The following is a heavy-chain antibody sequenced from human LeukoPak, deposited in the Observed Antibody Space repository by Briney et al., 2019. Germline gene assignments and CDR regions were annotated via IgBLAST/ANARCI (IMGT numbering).Heavy chain of an antibody. V-gene: IGHV3-23*01. CDR1: GFTFSSYA. CDR2: ISGSGGGT. D-gene: IGHD2-15*01. CDR3: AKDTLGYCSGGICYNY. J-gene: IGHJ4*02. Sequence: TGGSLSLSCAASGFTFSSYAMTWVRQAPGKGLEWVSGISGSGGGTYYTDSVKGRFTTSRDNSKNTLYLQMNSLRAEDTAVYYCAKDTLGYCSGGICYNYWGQGTLVTVSS.